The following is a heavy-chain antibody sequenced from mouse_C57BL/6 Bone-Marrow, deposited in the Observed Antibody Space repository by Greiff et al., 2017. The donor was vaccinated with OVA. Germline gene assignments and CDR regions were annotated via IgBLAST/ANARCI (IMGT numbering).Heavy chain of an antibody. CDR2: INPNNGGT. J-gene: IGHJ3*01. CDR3: ARSVPWLAY. Sequence: EVQLQQSGPELVKPGASVKISCKASGYTFTDYYMNWVKQSHGKSLEWIGDINPNNGGTSYNQKFKGKATLTVDKSSSTAYMELRSLTSEDSAVYYCARSVPWLAYWGQGTLVTVSA. CDR1: GYTFTDYY. V-gene: IGHV1-26*01.